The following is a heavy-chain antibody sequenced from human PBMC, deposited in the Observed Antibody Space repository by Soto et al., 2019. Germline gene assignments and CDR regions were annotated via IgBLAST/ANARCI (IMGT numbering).Heavy chain of an antibody. V-gene: IGHV3-74*01. Sequence: GGSLRLSCAASGFSFSSHWMNWVRQAPGKGLVWVSRISGDGRTTSHADSVKGRFTISRDNAKNTLYLQVNSLRVEDTAVYYCARGVPNCSSSSCYFDFWGQGILVTVSS. CDR3: ARGVPNCSSSSCYFDF. CDR2: ISGDGRTT. D-gene: IGHD2-2*01. J-gene: IGHJ4*02. CDR1: GFSFSSHW.